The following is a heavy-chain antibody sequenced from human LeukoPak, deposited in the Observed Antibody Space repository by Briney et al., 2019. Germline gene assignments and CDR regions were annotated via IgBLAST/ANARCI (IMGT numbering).Heavy chain of an antibody. CDR2: ISWNSGSI. Sequence: GRSLRLSCAASGFTFDDYAMHWVRQAPGKGLEWVSGISWNSGSIGYADSVKGRFAISRDNAKNSLYLQMNSLRAEDTALYYCARDLSGWADYWGQGTLVTVSS. J-gene: IGHJ4*02. CDR3: ARDLSGWADY. V-gene: IGHV3-9*01. CDR1: GFTFDDYA. D-gene: IGHD6-19*01.